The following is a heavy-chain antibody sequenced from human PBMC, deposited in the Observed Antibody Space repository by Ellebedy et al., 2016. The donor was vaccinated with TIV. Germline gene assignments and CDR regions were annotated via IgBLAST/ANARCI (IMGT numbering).Heavy chain of an antibody. J-gene: IGHJ5*02. V-gene: IGHV4-39*01. D-gene: IGHD6-19*01. Sequence: MPSETLSLTCTVSGGSISSSSYYWGWIRQPPGKGLEWIGSIYYSGSTYYNPSLKSRVTISVDTSKNQFSLKLSSVTAADTAVYYCAAPEGGAVAAVNWFDPWGQGTLVTVSS. CDR2: IYYSGST. CDR1: GGSISSSSYY. CDR3: AAPEGGAVAAVNWFDP.